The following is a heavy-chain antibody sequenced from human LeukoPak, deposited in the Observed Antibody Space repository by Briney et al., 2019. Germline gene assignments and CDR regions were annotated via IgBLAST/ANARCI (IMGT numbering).Heavy chain of an antibody. CDR3: ARDGYYYDSSGPSYYYYYYMDV. D-gene: IGHD3-22*01. Sequence: SVKVSCKASGGTFSSYAISWVRQAPGQGLEWMGGIIPIFGTANYAQKFQGRVTIITDESTSTAYMELSSLRSEDTAVYYCARDGYYYDSSGPSYYYYYYMDVWGKGTTVTVSS. J-gene: IGHJ6*03. V-gene: IGHV1-69*05. CDR2: IIPIFGTA. CDR1: GGTFSSYA.